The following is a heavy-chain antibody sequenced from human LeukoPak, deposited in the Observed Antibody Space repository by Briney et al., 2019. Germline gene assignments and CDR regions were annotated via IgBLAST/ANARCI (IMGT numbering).Heavy chain of an antibody. CDR1: GYTLTELS. J-gene: IGHJ4*02. V-gene: IGHV1-24*01. CDR2: FDPEDGET. D-gene: IGHD5-12*01. CDR3: AKQGGDARWLRFVAYYFDY. Sequence: GASVKVSCKVSGYTLTELSMHWVRQPHGTGHELMGGFDPEDGETIYAKNFQRRVTMTEDTSTDTSYMELSSLRSEDTAVYYCAKQGGDARWLRFVAYYFDYWGQGTLVTVSS.